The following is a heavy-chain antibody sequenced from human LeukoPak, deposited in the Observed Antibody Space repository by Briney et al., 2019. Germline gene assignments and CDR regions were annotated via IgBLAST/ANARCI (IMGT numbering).Heavy chain of an antibody. CDR2: ISGSGGST. CDR1: GFTFSSYA. CDR3: AKDSSTYYDYVWGSYRSPLEIDY. V-gene: IGHV3-23*01. D-gene: IGHD3-16*02. J-gene: IGHJ4*02. Sequence: GGSLGLSCAASGFTFSSYAMSWVRQAPGKGLEWVSAISGSGGSTYYADSVKGRFTISRDNSKNTLYLQMNSLRAEDTAVYYCAKDSSTYYDYVWGSYRSPLEIDYWGQGTLVTVSS.